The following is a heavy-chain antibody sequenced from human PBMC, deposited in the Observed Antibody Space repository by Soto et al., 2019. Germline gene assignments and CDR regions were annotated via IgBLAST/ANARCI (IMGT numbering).Heavy chain of an antibody. V-gene: IGHV3-9*01. CDR3: AKDLSPETTTVTTWAFDI. CDR1: GFTFGDYA. CDR2: ISWNSGSI. Sequence: SGGSLRLSCAASGFTFGDYAMHWFRQAPGKGLEWVSGISWNSGSIGYADSVKGRFTISRDNAKNSLYLQMNSLRAEDTALYYCAKDLSPETTTVTTWAFDIWGQGTMVTVSS. J-gene: IGHJ3*02. D-gene: IGHD4-17*01.